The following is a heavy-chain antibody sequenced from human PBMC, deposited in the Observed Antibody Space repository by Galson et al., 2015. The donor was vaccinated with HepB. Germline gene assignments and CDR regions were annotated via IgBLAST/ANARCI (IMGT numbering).Heavy chain of an antibody. CDR3: AKMGSYGDYDFDP. D-gene: IGHD4-17*01. Sequence: SLRLSCAVSGFTFRNYVMTWVRQAPGKGLEWVSGIIGSGGSTFYADSVKGRFTISRDNSKNTLFLQMNGLRVEDTAVYYCAKMGSYGDYDFDPWGQGTLVTVSS. CDR1: GFTFRNYV. J-gene: IGHJ5*02. V-gene: IGHV3-23*01. CDR2: IIGSGGST.